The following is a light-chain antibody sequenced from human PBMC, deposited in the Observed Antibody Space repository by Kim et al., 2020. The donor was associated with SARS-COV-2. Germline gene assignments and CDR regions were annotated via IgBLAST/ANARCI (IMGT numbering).Light chain of an antibody. CDR1: SSNIGTTDD. CDR2: GNS. J-gene: IGLJ3*02. CDR3: QSYDSSLSGWV. V-gene: IGLV1-40*01. Sequence: QRVTISCTGSSSNIGTTDDVHWYQQLPGTAPKLLIYGNSNRPSGVPDRFSGSKSGTSASLAITGLQAEDEADYYCQSYDSSLSGWVFGGGTQLTVL.